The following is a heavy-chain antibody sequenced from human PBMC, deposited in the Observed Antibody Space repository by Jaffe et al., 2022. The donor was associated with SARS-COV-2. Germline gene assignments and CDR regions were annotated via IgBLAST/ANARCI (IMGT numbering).Heavy chain of an antibody. D-gene: IGHD2-15*01. J-gene: IGHJ4*02. V-gene: IGHV3-21*01. CDR1: GFSFSSYS. CDR3: ARDEGGFEYCSGGSCYGPTFDY. Sequence: EVQLVESGGGLVKPGGSLRLSCAASGFSFSSYSMNWVRQAPGKGLEWVSSISSSSSYIYYADSVKGRFTISRDNAKNSLYLQMNSLRAEDTAVYYCARDEGGFEYCSGGSCYGPTFDYWGQGTLVTVSS. CDR2: ISSSSSYI.